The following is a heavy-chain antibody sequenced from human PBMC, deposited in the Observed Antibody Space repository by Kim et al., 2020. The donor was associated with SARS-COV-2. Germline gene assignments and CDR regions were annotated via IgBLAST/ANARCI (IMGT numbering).Heavy chain of an antibody. V-gene: IGHV1-18*01. CDR3: IRGAYGDILDY. CDR1: GYTFDNYG. CDR2: ITSHSDST. D-gene: IGHD4-17*01. Sequence: ASVKVSCKASGYTFDNYGVTWVRQAPGQGFEWIGWITSHSDSTKYAQKIQGRVILTADSFTGTAYMELRSLTSDDTAVYYCIRGAYGDILDYLGQGTLVTVSS. J-gene: IGHJ4*02.